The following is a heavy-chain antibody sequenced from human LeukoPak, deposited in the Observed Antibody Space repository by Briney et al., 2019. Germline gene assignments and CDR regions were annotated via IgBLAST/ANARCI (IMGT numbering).Heavy chain of an antibody. D-gene: IGHD3-22*01. V-gene: IGHV1-2*02. CDR3: ARAPFYYYYDSSGSGLFDP. J-gene: IGHJ5*02. Sequence: ASVKVSYKASGYTFTGYYMHWVRQAPGQGLEWMGWINPNSGGTNYAQKFQGRVTMTRDTSISTAYMELSRLRSDDTAVYYCARAPFYYYYDSSGSGLFDPWGQGTLVTVSS. CDR2: INPNSGGT. CDR1: GYTFTGYY.